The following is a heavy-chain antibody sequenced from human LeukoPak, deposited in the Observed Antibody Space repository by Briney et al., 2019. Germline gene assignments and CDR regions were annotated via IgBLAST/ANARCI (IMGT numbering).Heavy chain of an antibody. Sequence: GGSLRLSCAASGFSFSSYSMNWVRQAPGKVLEWVSSISSGSSFIYYADSVRGRFTTSRDNAKNSLYLQMNSLRAEDTAVYYCVRGPATDPFDYWGQGTLVTVSS. CDR1: GFSFSSYS. J-gene: IGHJ4*02. CDR2: ISSGSSFI. D-gene: IGHD5-12*01. CDR3: VRGPATDPFDY. V-gene: IGHV3-21*01.